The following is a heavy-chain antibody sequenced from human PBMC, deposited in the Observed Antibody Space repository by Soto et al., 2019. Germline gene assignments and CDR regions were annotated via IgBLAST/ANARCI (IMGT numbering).Heavy chain of an antibody. J-gene: IGHJ4*02. CDR1: GFAFSSYN. CDR3: ARGFL. Sequence: VQLVASGGGLVQPGGSLRLSCAASGFAFSSYNMNWVRQAPGKGLEWLSYISTSSSTIYYADSVKGRFTISRDNAKNSLYLQMNSLRAEDTAVYYCARGFLGGQGTRVTVSS. CDR2: ISTSSSTI. V-gene: IGHV3-48*01.